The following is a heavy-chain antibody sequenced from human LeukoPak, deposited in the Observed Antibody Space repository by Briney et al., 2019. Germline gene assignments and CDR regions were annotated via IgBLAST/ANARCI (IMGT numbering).Heavy chain of an antibody. Sequence: GGSLRLSCAASGFTFSNYGMSWVRQAPGKGLEWVSGISVSGGSTYYADSVKGRVTISRDNSKNTLYLQMNSLRAEDTAVYYCAKLWFGELTFDYWGQGTLVTVSS. D-gene: IGHD3-10*01. CDR1: GFTFSNYG. CDR2: ISVSGGST. V-gene: IGHV3-23*01. CDR3: AKLWFGELTFDY. J-gene: IGHJ4*02.